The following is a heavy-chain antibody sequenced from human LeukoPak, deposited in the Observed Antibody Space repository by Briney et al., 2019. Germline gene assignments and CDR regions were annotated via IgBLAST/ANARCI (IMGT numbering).Heavy chain of an antibody. CDR1: GFTFSSYE. CDR2: ISSSGSTI. V-gene: IGHV3-48*03. Sequence: GGSLRLSCAASGFTFSSYEMNWVRQAPGRGLEWVSYISSSGSTIYYADSVKGRFTISRDNATNSLYLQMNSLRAEDTAVYYCAGGFGELGDFDYWGQGTLVTVSS. D-gene: IGHD3-10*01. CDR3: AGGFGELGDFDY. J-gene: IGHJ4*02.